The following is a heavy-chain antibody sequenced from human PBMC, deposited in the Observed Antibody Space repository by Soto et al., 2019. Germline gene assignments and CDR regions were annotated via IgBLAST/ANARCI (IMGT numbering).Heavy chain of an antibody. CDR2: ISAYNGNR. D-gene: IGHD3-10*01. J-gene: IGHJ6*02. Sequence: ASEKVSCKASGYTFPSHGNCWVRLAPGQALEWLGWISAYNGNRNYAQQPHGRVTMSTDTSTSTAYMELRSERSDDPAVYYCARVIWISVVRLVIIYYCMDAWGQGTPVTVSS. CDR3: ARVIWISVVRLVIIYYCMDA. V-gene: IGHV1-18*01. CDR1: GYTFPSHG.